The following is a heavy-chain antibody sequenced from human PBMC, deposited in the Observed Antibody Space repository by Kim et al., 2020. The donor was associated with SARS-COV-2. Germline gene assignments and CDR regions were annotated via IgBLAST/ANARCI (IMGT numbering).Heavy chain of an antibody. V-gene: IGHV5-51*01. D-gene: IGHD2-15*01. Sequence: GESLKISCKGSGYSFTSNWIAWVRQMPGKGLEWMGVIYPDDSNTKYSPSFQGQVTISADKSISTAYLHWSSLKASDTAIYYCARQTRSGGICYQGDYWGQGTLVTVSS. J-gene: IGHJ4*02. CDR1: GYSFTSNW. CDR2: IYPDDSNT. CDR3: ARQTRSGGICYQGDY.